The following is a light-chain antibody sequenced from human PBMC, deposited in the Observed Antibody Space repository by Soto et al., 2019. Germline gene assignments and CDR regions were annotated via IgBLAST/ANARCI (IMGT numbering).Light chain of an antibody. Sequence: QSALTQPASVSGSPGQSITISCTGTSSDVGGYNYVSWYQHHPGKAPKLLIYDVNSRPSGVSDRFSGSKSGNTASLTISGLQDEDEADYYCSSYTSSSTEVFGTGTKVTVL. J-gene: IGLJ1*01. V-gene: IGLV2-14*03. CDR3: SSYTSSSTEV. CDR2: DVN. CDR1: SSDVGGYNY.